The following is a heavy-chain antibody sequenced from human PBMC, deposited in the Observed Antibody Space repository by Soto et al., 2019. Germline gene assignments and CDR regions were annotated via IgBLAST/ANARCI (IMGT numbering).Heavy chain of an antibody. CDR1: GFILRDTW. CDR3: ARPVARVLGG. V-gene: IGHV3-7*03. Sequence: EVQLVESGGGLVQPGGSLRLSCATSGFILRDTWMTWVRQAPGKGLEWVANIKEDGSQRYYVDSVKGRFTISRDNGKNLVLLQMNNLGVEYSAVYYCARPVARVLGGWGQGTLVTVSS. D-gene: IGHD5-12*01. CDR2: IKEDGSQR. J-gene: IGHJ4*02.